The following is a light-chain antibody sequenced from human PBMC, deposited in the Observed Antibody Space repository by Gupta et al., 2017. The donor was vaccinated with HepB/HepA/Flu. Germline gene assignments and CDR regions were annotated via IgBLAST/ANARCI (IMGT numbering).Light chain of an antibody. Sequence: DIVMTQSPDSLAVSLGERATTNCKSSQSVLYSSNNKNYLTWFQQKPGQPPKLLIYWASTRESGVPDRFSGSGSETDFTLTISSLQPDDVAVYYCQQHSSAPFTFGPGTKVDIK. CDR1: QSVLYSSNNKNY. CDR2: WAS. V-gene: IGKV4-1*01. CDR3: QQHSSAPFT. J-gene: IGKJ3*01.